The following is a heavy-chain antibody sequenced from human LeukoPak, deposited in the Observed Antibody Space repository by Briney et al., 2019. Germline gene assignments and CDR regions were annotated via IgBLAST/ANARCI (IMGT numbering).Heavy chain of an antibody. J-gene: IGHJ5*02. CDR1: GYSFTSYW. D-gene: IGHD1-20*01. CDR2: IYPGDSDT. CDR3: ARHLTGTYNWFDP. Sequence: GESLKIPCKSSGYSFTSYWIGWVRQMPGKGLEWMGIIYPGDSDTRYSPSFQGQVTISADKSNSTAYLQWSSLKASDTAMYYCARHLTGTYNWFDPWGQGTLVTVSS. V-gene: IGHV5-51*01.